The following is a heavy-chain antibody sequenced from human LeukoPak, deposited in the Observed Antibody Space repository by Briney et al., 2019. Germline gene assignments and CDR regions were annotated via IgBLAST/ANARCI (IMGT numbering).Heavy chain of an antibody. V-gene: IGHV4-59*10. D-gene: IGHD1/OR15-1a*01. CDR2: IYTSGST. Sequence: KTSETLPLTCAVYGGSFSGYYWSWIRQPAGKGLEWIGRIYTSGSTNYNPSLKSRVTMSVDTSKNQFSLKLSSVTAADTAVYYCARVGLGTNLIDYWGQGTLVTVSS. CDR3: ARVGLGTNLIDY. CDR1: GGSFSGYY. J-gene: IGHJ4*02.